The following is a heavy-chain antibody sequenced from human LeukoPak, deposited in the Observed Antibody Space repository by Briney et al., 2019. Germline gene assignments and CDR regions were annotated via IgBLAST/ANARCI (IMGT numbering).Heavy chain of an antibody. CDR1: GFTFSSYA. J-gene: IGHJ5*02. D-gene: IGHD6-19*01. Sequence: GGSLRLSCAASGFTFSSYAMSWVRQAPGKGLEWVSAISGSGGSTYYADSVKGRFTISRDNSKNTLYLQMNSLRAEDTAVYYCARVTGQLWLPRRYRGWFDPWGQGNLVTVSS. CDR3: ARVTGQLWLPRRYRGWFDP. V-gene: IGHV3-23*01. CDR2: ISGSGGST.